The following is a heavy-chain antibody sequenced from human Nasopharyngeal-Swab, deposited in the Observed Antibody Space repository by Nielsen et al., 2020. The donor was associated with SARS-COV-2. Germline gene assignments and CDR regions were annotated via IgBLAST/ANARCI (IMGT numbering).Heavy chain of an antibody. D-gene: IGHD3-16*01. CDR1: GYTFSSYG. CDR3: ARELGVGLFDY. V-gene: IGHV1-18*01. Sequence: ASVKVSCKTSGYTFSSYGIAWVRQAPGQGLEWLGWISPYNDYTHYAQKFQGSVTMTSDTSTSTAYLELRSLTPDDTAVYYCARELGVGLFDYWGQGTLVTVSS. J-gene: IGHJ4*02. CDR2: ISPYNDYT.